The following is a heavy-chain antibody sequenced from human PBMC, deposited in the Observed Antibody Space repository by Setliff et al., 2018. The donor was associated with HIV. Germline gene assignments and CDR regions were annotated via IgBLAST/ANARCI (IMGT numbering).Heavy chain of an antibody. CDR3: ARGRTQWPNYNYFDP. Sequence: SETLSLTCAVSGGSISSNWWSWVRQSPGKGLEWIGEIYHSGSTYYNPSLKSRVTISVDTSKNQFSLKLSSVTAADTAVYYCARGRTQWPNYNYFDPWGLGTLVTVSS. J-gene: IGHJ5*02. CDR1: GGSISSNW. D-gene: IGHD6-19*01. CDR2: IYHSGST. V-gene: IGHV4-4*02.